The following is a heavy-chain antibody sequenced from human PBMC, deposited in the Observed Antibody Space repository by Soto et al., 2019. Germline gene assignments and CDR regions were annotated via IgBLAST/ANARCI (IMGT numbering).Heavy chain of an antibody. D-gene: IGHD2-15*01. CDR3: AKGMNGGQLSYFDY. J-gene: IGHJ4*02. V-gene: IGHV3-30*18. Sequence: GGSLRLSCAASGFTFSSYGMHWVRQAPGKGLEWVAVTSYDGSNKYYADSVKGRFTISRDNSKNTLYLQMNSLTPEDTAVYYCAKGMNGGQLSYFDYRGQGTRVTVSS. CDR1: GFTFSSYG. CDR2: TSYDGSNK.